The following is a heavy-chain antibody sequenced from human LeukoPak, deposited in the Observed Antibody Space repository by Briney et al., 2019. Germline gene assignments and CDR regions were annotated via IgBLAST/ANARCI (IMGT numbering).Heavy chain of an antibody. CDR1: GGTFSSYA. J-gene: IGHJ4*02. CDR2: IIPIFGTA. V-gene: IGHV1-69*05. CDR3: AGYCSGGSCYDLYFDY. Sequence: SVKVSCKAFGGTFSSYAISWVRQAPGQGLEWMGGIIPIFGTANYAQKFQGRVTITTDESTSTAYMELSSLRSEDTAVYYCAGYCSGGSCYDLYFDYWGQGTLVTVSS. D-gene: IGHD2-15*01.